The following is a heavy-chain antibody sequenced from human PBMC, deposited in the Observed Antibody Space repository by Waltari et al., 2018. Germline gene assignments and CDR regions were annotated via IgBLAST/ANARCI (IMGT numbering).Heavy chain of an antibody. D-gene: IGHD3-22*01. Sequence: EVQLLESGGGLVQPGGSLRLSCAASGFTFSSYAMSWVRQAPGKGLEWVSVIYSGGSTYYADSVKGRFTISRDNSKNTLYLQMNSLRAEDTAVYYCAKEIPRLYYDSSVPRGPIDYWGQGTLVTVSS. V-gene: IGHV3-23*03. CDR3: AKEIPRLYYDSSVPRGPIDY. CDR1: GFTFSSYA. CDR2: IYSGGST. J-gene: IGHJ4*02.